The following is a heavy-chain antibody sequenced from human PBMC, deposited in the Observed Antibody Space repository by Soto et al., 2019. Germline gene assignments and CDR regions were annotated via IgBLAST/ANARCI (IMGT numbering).Heavy chain of an antibody. D-gene: IGHD6-6*01. CDR3: ARRARPDFYYMDV. J-gene: IGHJ6*03. Sequence: SVKVSCKASGGTFSSYAISWVRQAPGQGLEWMGGIIPIFGTANYAQKFQGRVTITADESTSTAYMELSSLRPEDMAVYYCARRARPDFYYMDVWGKGTTVTVSS. CDR1: GGTFSSYA. V-gene: IGHV1-69*13. CDR2: IIPIFGTA.